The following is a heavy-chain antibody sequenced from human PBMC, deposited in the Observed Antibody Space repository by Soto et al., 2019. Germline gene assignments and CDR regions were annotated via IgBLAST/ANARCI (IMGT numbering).Heavy chain of an antibody. J-gene: IGHJ4*02. V-gene: IGHV3-23*01. CDR1: GFTFSSYA. CDR2: ISGSGGST. CDR3: AKDSVPNPVASEIFDY. D-gene: IGHD6-19*01. Sequence: GGSLRLSCAASGFTFSSYAMSWVRQAPGKGLEWVSAISGSGGSTYYADSVKGRFTISRDNSKNTLYLQMNSLRAEDTAVYYCAKDSVPNPVASEIFDYRGQGTLVTVSS.